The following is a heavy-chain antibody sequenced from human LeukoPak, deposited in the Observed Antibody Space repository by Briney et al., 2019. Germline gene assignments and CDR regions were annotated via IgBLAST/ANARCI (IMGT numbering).Heavy chain of an antibody. V-gene: IGHV4-61*01. J-gene: IGHJ4*02. Sequence: PSETLSLTCTVSGRSITSDRSDWSWIRQPPGKGLEWIGYIYYSGSTNYNPSLKSRITISVDTSRNQFSLSLSSVTAADTAVYYCARGTVQVGMGECYFDNWGQGTLVTVSP. CDR3: ARGTVQVGMGECYFDN. D-gene: IGHD1-1*01. CDR1: GRSITSDRSD. CDR2: IYYSGST.